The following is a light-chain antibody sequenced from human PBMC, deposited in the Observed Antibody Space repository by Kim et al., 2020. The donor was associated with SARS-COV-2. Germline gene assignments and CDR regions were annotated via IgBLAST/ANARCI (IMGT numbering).Light chain of an antibody. CDR2: ADN. CDR3: QSSDSSNHVV. V-gene: IGLV6-57*03. Sequence: KTVTTSGPRSRGSIASKYVHWYPQRPGSAPTTVLSADNQRPPGVPDRFSRSLDTSSNSASLTISGLKTEDEADYFCQSSDSSNHVVFGGGTQLTVL. J-gene: IGLJ2*01. CDR1: RGSIASKY.